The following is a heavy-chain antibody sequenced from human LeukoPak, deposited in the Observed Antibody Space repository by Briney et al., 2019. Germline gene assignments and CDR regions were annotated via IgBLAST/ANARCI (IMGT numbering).Heavy chain of an antibody. CDR2: INPSGGST. V-gene: IGHV1-46*01. J-gene: IGHJ4*02. CDR1: GYTFTNYY. Sequence: ASVKVSCKASGYTFTNYYIHWVRQAPGQGLEWMGLINPSGGSTSYAQKFQGRVTMTRDTSTSTVYMELSSLKSEDTAVYYCARVAFRQTVTNQLDYWGQGTLVTVSS. CDR3: ARVAFRQTVTNQLDY. D-gene: IGHD1-14*01.